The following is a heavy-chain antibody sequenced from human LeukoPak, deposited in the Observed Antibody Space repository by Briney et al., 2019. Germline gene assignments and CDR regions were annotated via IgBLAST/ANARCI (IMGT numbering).Heavy chain of an antibody. CDR2: ISDSVGST. CDR3: ARASGYDGQYYYYYMDV. V-gene: IGHV3-23*01. CDR1: GFTFSSYA. D-gene: IGHD5-12*01. J-gene: IGHJ6*03. Sequence: GGSLRLSCAASGFTFSSYAMSWVRQAPGKGLEWVSGISDSVGSTYYADSVKGRFTISRDDSKNTLYLQMNSLRAEDTAVYYCARASGYDGQYYYYYMDVWGKGTTVTVSS.